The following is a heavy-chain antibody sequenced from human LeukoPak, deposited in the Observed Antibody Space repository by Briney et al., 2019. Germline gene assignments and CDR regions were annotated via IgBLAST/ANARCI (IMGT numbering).Heavy chain of an antibody. Sequence: GGSLRLSCAASGFAFSSYSMNWVRQAPGKGLEWVSSISSSSSYIYYADSVKGRFTISRDNAKNSLYLQMNSLRAEDTAVYYCARGSGSNPFDYWGQGTLVTVSS. V-gene: IGHV3-21*01. CDR1: GFAFSSYS. J-gene: IGHJ4*02. CDR2: ISSSSSYI. D-gene: IGHD6-19*01. CDR3: ARGSGSNPFDY.